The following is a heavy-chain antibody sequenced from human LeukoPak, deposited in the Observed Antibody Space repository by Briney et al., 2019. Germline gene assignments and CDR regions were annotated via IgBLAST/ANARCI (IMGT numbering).Heavy chain of an antibody. J-gene: IGHJ4*02. CDR3: ARGPSMSGRYYSGDY. D-gene: IGHD3-10*01. CDR2: INSDGSST. V-gene: IGHV3-74*01. Sequence: GGSLRLSCAGSGFTFSSHWMHWVRQAPGKGLVGVSRINSDGSSTSYADSVRGRFTISRDNAKSTLYLQMNSLRAEDTALYYCARGPSMSGRYYSGDYWGQGTLVTVSS. CDR1: GFTFSSHW.